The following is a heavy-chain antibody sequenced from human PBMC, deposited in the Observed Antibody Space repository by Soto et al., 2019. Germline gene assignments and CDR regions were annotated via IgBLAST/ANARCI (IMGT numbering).Heavy chain of an antibody. Sequence: QVQLVQSGAEVKKPGASVKVSCEASGYTFTSYGISWVRQAPGQGLEWMGWISAYNGNTNYAQKLQGRVTMNTDTSTSTAYMELRRLISDDTAVYYCARASRSSYWFDPWGQGILVTVSS. CDR2: ISAYNGNT. J-gene: IGHJ5*02. CDR3: ARASRSSYWFDP. CDR1: GYTFTSYG. D-gene: IGHD2-15*01. V-gene: IGHV1-18*01.